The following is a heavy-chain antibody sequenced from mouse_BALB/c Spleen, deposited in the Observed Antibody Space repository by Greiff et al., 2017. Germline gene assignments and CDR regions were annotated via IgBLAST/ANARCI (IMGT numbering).Heavy chain of an antibody. J-gene: IGHJ3*01. D-gene: IGHD2-4*01. CDR3: ASPIYYDYGWFAY. CDR1: GFTFSSYG. Sequence: EVQLVESGGDLVKPGGSLKLSCAASGFTFSSYGMSWVRQTPDKRLEWVATISSGGSYTYYPDSVKGRFTISRDNAKNTLYLQMSSLKSEDTAMYYCASPIYYDYGWFAYWGQGTLVTVSA. V-gene: IGHV5-6*01. CDR2: ISSGGSYT.